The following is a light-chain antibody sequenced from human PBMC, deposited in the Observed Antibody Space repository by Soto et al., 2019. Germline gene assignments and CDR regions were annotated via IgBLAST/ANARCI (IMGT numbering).Light chain of an antibody. J-gene: IGKJ1*01. CDR1: QSISSW. Sequence: DIQMTQSPSSLSASVGDRVTSTCRASQSISSWLAWYQQKPGKAPKLLIYDASSLESVVPSRFSGSGSGTEFTLTISSLQPDDFATYYCQQYNSLWTFGQGTKVDI. CDR2: DAS. V-gene: IGKV1-5*01. CDR3: QQYNSLWT.